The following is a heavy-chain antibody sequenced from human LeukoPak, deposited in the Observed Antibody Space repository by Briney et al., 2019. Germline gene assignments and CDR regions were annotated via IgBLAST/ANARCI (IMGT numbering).Heavy chain of an antibody. D-gene: IGHD5-18*01. CDR2: ISYDGTNE. V-gene: IGHV3-30*01. J-gene: IGHJ4*02. CDR1: GFTFSSYT. Sequence: PGGSLRLSCAASGFTFSSYTMHWIRQAPGKGLEWVAVISYDGTNEFYADSVQGRFTISRDNSKNTLNLQMNSLRPEDTAIYYCARIPGYSYGNDGGDFDYWGQGTLVTVSS. CDR3: ARIPGYSYGNDGGDFDY.